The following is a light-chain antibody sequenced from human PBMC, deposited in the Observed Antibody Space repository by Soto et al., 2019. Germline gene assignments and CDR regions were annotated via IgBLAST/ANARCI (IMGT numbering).Light chain of an antibody. Sequence: EIVLTQSPATLSLSPGERATLSCRASQSVSTYLAWYQQKPGQAPRLLIFDASNRATGIQARFSGSGSGTEFTLTISSLEPEDFAVYYCQQRSSWPPTFGQGSKLEIK. J-gene: IGKJ2*01. V-gene: IGKV3-11*01. CDR2: DAS. CDR3: QQRSSWPPT. CDR1: QSVSTY.